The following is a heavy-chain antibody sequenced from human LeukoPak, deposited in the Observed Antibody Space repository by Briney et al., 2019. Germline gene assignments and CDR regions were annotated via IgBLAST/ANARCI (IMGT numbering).Heavy chain of an antibody. CDR3: AKRGIAARPVYYYYMDV. CDR2: ISGSGGST. J-gene: IGHJ6*03. Sequence: GGSLRLSCAASGFTFSSYAMSWVRQAPGKGLEWVSAISGSGGSTYYADSVKGRFTISRDNSKNTLYLQMNSLRAEDTAVYYCAKRGIAARPVYYYYMDVWGKGTTVTVSS. V-gene: IGHV3-23*01. CDR1: GFTFSSYA. D-gene: IGHD6-6*01.